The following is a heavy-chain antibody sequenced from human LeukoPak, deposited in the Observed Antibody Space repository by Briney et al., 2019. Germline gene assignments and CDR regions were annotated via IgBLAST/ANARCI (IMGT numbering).Heavy chain of an antibody. Sequence: GGSLRLSCAASGFTFSSYSMNWVRQAPGKGLEWVSYISSSSSTIYYAGSVKGRFTISRDNAKNSLYLQMNSLRAEDTAVYYWARDEPNVPTDYWGQGTLVTVSS. CDR3: ARDEPNVPTDY. V-gene: IGHV3-48*01. CDR1: GFTFSSYS. CDR2: ISSSSSTI. J-gene: IGHJ4*02. D-gene: IGHD2-2*01.